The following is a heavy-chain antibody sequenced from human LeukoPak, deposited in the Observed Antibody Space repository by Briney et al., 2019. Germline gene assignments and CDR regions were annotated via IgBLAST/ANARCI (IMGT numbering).Heavy chain of an antibody. CDR1: GFTFSSYA. CDR2: ISGSGGST. CDR3: AKAYYDSSGFSFDY. J-gene: IGHJ4*02. Sequence: TGGSLRLSCAASGFTFSSYAMSWVRQAPGKGLEWVSAISGSGGSTYYADSVKGRFTISRDNSKNTLYLQLNSLRAEDTAVYYCAKAYYDSSGFSFDYWGQGTLVTVSS. V-gene: IGHV3-23*01. D-gene: IGHD3-22*01.